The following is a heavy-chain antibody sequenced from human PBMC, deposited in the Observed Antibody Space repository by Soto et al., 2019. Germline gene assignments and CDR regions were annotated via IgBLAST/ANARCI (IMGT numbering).Heavy chain of an antibody. CDR3: ARAPTSTFDY. V-gene: IGHV4-34*01. CDR1: GGSFSGYY. D-gene: IGHD6-6*01. CDR2: INHSGST. Sequence: NPSETLSLTCAVYGGSFSGYYWSWIRQPPGKGLEWIGEINHSGSTNYNPSLKSRVTISVDTSKNQFSLKLSSVTAADTAVYYCARAPTSTFDYWGQGTLVTVSS. J-gene: IGHJ4*02.